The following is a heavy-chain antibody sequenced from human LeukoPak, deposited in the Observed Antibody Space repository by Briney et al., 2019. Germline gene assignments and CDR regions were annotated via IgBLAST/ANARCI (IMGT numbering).Heavy chain of an antibody. V-gene: IGHV3-53*01. D-gene: IGHD4-17*01. CDR2: IYRDNT. CDR1: GGSISIYY. CDR3: ARRAGAYSHPYDY. J-gene: IGHJ4*02. Sequence: ETLSLTCTVSGGSISIYYWSWVRQAPGKGLEWVSFIYRDNTHYSDSVKGRFTISRDNSKNTLYLQVNSLRAEDTAVYYCARRAGAYSHPYDYWGQGTLVTVSS.